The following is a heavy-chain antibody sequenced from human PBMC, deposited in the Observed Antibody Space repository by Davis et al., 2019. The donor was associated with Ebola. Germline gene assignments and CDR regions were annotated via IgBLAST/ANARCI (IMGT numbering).Heavy chain of an antibody. CDR3: VSAGWDH. D-gene: IGHD2-15*01. CDR2: IGGSDGST. CDR1: GFTFSSYA. V-gene: IGHV3-23*01. J-gene: IGHJ4*02. Sequence: GESLKISCEGTGFTFSSYAMSWVRQAPGKGLEWVSGIGGSDGSTYYADSVKGRFTISRDNAKNSLYLQLNTLRDEDTAVYFCVSAGWDHWGQGTLVTVSS.